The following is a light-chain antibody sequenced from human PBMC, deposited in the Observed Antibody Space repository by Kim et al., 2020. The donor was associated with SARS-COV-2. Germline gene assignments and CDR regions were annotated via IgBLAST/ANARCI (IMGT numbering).Light chain of an antibody. Sequence: QSVLTQPPSASGTPGQRVTISCSGSTSNIGTYTVNWYQQLPGTAPRLLIYSNDQRPPGVPDRFSGSKSGTSASLAISGLQSEDEADYYCAAWDDNLNVFGTGTKVTVL. CDR1: TSNIGTYT. CDR3: AAWDDNLNV. V-gene: IGLV1-44*01. J-gene: IGLJ1*01. CDR2: SND.